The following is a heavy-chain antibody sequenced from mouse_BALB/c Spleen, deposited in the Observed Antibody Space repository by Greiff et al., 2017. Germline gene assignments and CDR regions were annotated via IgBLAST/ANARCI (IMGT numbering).Heavy chain of an antibody. Sequence: EVKLVESGGGLVQPGGSLKLSCAASGFTFSSYGMSWVRQTPDKRLELVATINSNGGSTYYPDSVKGRFTISRDNAKNTLYLQMSSLKSEDTAMYYCARDLYYDYDDGRAGLLAYWGQGTLVTVSA. J-gene: IGHJ3*01. CDR3: ARDLYYDYDDGRAGLLAY. V-gene: IGHV5-6-3*01. CDR1: GFTFSSYG. CDR2: INSNGGST. D-gene: IGHD2-4*01.